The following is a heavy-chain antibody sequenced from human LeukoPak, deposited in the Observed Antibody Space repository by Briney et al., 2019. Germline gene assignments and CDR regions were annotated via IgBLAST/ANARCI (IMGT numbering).Heavy chain of an antibody. J-gene: IGHJ4*02. CDR1: GYSISSGYY. CDR3: ARESYDFWSGYYPDY. V-gene: IGHV4-38-2*02. Sequence: SETLSLTCTVSGYSISSGYYWGWIRQPPGKGLEWIGSIYHSGRTFYNPSLKSRVTISVDTSKNQFSLKLSSVTAADTAVYYCARESYDFWSGYYPDYWGQGTLVTVSS. CDR2: IYHSGRT. D-gene: IGHD3-3*01.